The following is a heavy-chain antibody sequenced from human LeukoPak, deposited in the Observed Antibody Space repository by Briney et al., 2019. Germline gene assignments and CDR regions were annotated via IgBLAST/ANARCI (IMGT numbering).Heavy chain of an antibody. V-gene: IGHV1-2*02. CDR3: VSHLPYYCDSRGYYAHV. J-gene: IGHJ3*01. D-gene: IGHD3-22*01. Sequence: GASVKVSCKTSGYTFTGYYIHWVRQAPGQGLEWMGWMNPNSGGTKYAQSFQGRVTMTRDTSISTAYMEMSRLRSDDTAVYYCVSHLPYYCDSRGYYAHVWGQGTRVAVSS. CDR2: MNPNSGGT. CDR1: GYTFTGYY.